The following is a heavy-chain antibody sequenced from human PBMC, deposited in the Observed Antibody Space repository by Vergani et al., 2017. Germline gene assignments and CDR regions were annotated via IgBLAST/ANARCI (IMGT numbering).Heavy chain of an antibody. D-gene: IGHD5-18*01. CDR3: ARDADTAMVVYYFDY. J-gene: IGHJ4*02. CDR2: IWYDGSNK. V-gene: IGHV3-33*01. Sequence: VQLVESGGGVVQPGRSLRLSCAASGFTFSSYGMHWVRQAPGKGLEWVAVIWYDGSNKYYADSVKGRFTISRDNSKNTLYLQMNSLRAEDTAVYSCARDADTAMVVYYFDYWGQGTLVTVSS. CDR1: GFTFSSYG.